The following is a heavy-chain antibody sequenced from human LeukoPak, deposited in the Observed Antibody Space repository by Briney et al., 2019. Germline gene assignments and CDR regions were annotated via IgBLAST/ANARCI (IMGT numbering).Heavy chain of an antibody. CDR2: INWNGGST. CDR3: ARDSRYYYGSGSYSY. CDR1: VFTLDEYD. D-gene: IGHD3-10*01. J-gene: IGHJ4*02. Sequence: GGSLRLSCAPSVFTLDEYDIRGVRQSPQEGVECVSGINWNGGSTGYADSAKGRFTISRDNAKNSLYLQMNSLRAEDTALYYCARDSRYYYGSGSYSYWGQGTLVTVSS. V-gene: IGHV3-20*04.